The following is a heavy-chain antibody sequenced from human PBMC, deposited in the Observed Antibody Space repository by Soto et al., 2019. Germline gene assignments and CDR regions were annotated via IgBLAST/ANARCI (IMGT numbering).Heavy chain of an antibody. CDR3: AKNRQGLVRLFDY. CDR1: GFTFSSYA. V-gene: IGHV3-23*01. D-gene: IGHD6-19*01. Sequence: GGSLRLSCAASGFTFSSYAMAWVRQAPGKGLKWVSSLTGNFGSAYYEDSVKGRFTMSGDNPKNTLFLQMTRLGAEGTDVYYCAKNRQGLVRLFDYWGQGTTVTVSS. CDR2: LTGNFGSA. J-gene: IGHJ4*02.